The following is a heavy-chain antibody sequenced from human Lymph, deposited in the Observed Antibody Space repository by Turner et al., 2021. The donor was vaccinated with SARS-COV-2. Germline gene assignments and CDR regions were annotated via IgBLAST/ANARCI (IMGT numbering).Heavy chain of an antibody. CDR2: ISYDGSNK. CDR1: GFTFSGDG. Sequence: QVQLVESGGGLVQPGRSVRPSCAASGFTFSGDGMYWVRRAPGKGLGWVAVISYDGSNKNYADSVKGRFTISRDNSKNTLYMQMNSLRAEDTAVYYCAKQGGGRYCSGGSCYRGYFDYWGQGTLVTVSS. D-gene: IGHD2-15*01. V-gene: IGHV3-30*18. CDR3: AKQGGGRYCSGGSCYRGYFDY. J-gene: IGHJ4*02.